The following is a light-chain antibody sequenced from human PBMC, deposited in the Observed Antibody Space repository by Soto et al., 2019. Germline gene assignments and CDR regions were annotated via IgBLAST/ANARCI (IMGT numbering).Light chain of an antibody. CDR1: SSNIGSNA. CDR3: AVWDDNLNGVV. CDR2: SNN. Sequence: QSVLTQPPSASGTPGQRVTISCSGSSSNIGSNAVNWYHQVPGTAPKLLIYSNNQWPSGVPDRFSGSKSGTSASLAISGLQSDDEADYYCAVWDDNLNGVVFGGGTKVTVL. J-gene: IGLJ3*02. V-gene: IGLV1-44*01.